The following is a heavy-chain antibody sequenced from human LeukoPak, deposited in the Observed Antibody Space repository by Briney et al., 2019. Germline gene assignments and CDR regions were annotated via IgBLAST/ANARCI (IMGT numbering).Heavy chain of an antibody. CDR1: GGTFSSYA. D-gene: IGHD2-2*02. CDR3: ARCGYQLLYGDWFDP. Sequence: SVKVSCKASGGTFSSYAISWVRQAPGQGLEWMGGIIPIFGTANYAQKFQGRVTITADESTSTAYMELRSLRSDDTAVYYCARCGYQLLYGDWFDPWGQGTLVTVSS. V-gene: IGHV1-69*13. J-gene: IGHJ5*02. CDR2: IIPIFGTA.